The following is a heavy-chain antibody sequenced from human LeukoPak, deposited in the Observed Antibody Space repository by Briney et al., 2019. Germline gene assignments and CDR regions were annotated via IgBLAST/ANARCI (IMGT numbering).Heavy chain of an antibody. CDR3: AGGKESVSFDY. V-gene: IGHV4-30-4*07. Sequence: PSQTLSLTCAVSGGSISSGGYSWSWIRQSPGGGLEWIGYIYYSGSTNYNPSLKSRVTISVDTSKNQFSLKLSSVTAADTAVYYCAGGKESVSFDYWGQGTLVTVSS. CDR2: IYYSGST. D-gene: IGHD4-23*01. J-gene: IGHJ4*02. CDR1: GGSISSGGYS.